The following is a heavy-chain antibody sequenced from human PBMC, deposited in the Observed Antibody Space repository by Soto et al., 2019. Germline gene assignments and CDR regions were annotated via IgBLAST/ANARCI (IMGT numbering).Heavy chain of an antibody. CDR1: GGTFSSYA. CDR3: ARQPPYDILTGYPYFDY. Sequence: SVKVSCKASGGTFSSYAISWVRQAPGQGLEWMGGIIPIFGTANYAQKFQGRVTITADESTSTAYMELSSLRSEDTAVYYCARQPPYDILTGYPYFDYWGQGTLVTVSS. J-gene: IGHJ4*02. V-gene: IGHV1-69*13. CDR2: IIPIFGTA. D-gene: IGHD3-9*01.